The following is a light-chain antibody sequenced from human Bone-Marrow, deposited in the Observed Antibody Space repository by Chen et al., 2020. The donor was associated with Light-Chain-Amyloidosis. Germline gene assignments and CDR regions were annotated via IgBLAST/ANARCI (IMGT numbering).Light chain of an antibody. V-gene: IGLV3-21*03. J-gene: IGLJ3*02. CDR1: NIGSKS. CDR2: DDS. CDR3: QVWDSSSDLRV. Sequence: SYVLTQPPSVSVAPGKTARITCGGNNIGSKSMHWYQQKPGQAPVLVVYDDSDRPSGIPERISGSNAGNTATLTISRVEAGDEADYYCQVWDSSSDLRVFGGGTRLTVL.